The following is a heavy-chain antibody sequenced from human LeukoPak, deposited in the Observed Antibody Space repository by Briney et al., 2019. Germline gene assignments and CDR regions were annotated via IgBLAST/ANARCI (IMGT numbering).Heavy chain of an antibody. CDR3: ARPYYTSTGSHRGAFDY. Sequence: PSETLSLTCTVSGGSISGSFYYWVWVRQPPGKGLEWIGSVYYSGSTYYNPSLESRLTMSVDTSKNHFFLKLSSVTAADTAVYYCARPYYTSTGSHRGAFDYWGQGTMVTVSS. J-gene: IGHJ3*01. CDR2: VYYSGST. CDR1: GGSISGSFYY. D-gene: IGHD3-22*01. V-gene: IGHV4-39*02.